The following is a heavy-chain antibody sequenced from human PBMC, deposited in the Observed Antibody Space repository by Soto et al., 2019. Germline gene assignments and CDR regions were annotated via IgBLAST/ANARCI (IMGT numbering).Heavy chain of an antibody. Sequence: SVKVSCKASGGTFSSYSISWVRQAPGQGLEWMGGIIPIFGTANYAQKFQGRVTITADESTSTAYMELSSLRSEDTAVYYCARARAMFNGMDVWGQGTTVTVSS. CDR3: ARARAMFNGMDV. J-gene: IGHJ6*02. CDR2: IIPIFGTA. V-gene: IGHV1-69*13. D-gene: IGHD3-10*02. CDR1: GGTFSSYS.